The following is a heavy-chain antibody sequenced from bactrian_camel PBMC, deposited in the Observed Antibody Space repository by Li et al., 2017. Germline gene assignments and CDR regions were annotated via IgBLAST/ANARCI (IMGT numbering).Heavy chain of an antibody. D-gene: IGHD2*01. Sequence: HVQLVESGGRTVQAGGSLILSCVANGDTDTINSMGWFRQAPGKGRERVAAINGDGSATYADAVKGRFTVSQDNAKNTVYLQMNSLKPEDTAMYYCAARGPYCYTKLSVRDFTYWARGPRSPSP. CDR1: GDTDTINS. V-gene: IGHV3S53*01. CDR2: INGDGSA. J-gene: IGHJ4*01.